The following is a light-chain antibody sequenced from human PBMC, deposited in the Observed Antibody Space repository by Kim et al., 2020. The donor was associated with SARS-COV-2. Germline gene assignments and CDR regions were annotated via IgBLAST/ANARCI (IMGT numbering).Light chain of an antibody. J-gene: IGLJ3*02. V-gene: IGLV2-11*01. CDR3: CSYAGMYTHVV. Sequence: QSALTQPRSVSGSPGQPVTISCTGTSSDVGAYNYVSWYQLNPGKAPKLMIYDVSERPSGVPDRFSGSKSGNTASLTISGLQAEDEADYYCCSYAGMYTHVVFGGWTQLTVL. CDR2: DVS. CDR1: SSDVGAYNY.